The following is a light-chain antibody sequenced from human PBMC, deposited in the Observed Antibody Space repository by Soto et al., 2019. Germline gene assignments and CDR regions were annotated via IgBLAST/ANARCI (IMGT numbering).Light chain of an antibody. CDR2: GAS. CDR3: QQSYSIVWT. V-gene: IGKV3D-15*01. J-gene: IGKJ1*01. CDR1: QSLGGS. Sequence: IVMTLSPATLSVSPGERATRCCRASQSLGGSLAWYQQKPGQAPRLLIYGASSRATGIPDRFSGSGSGTDFTLTITSLQPEDFATYYCQQSYSIVWTFGQGTKVDIK.